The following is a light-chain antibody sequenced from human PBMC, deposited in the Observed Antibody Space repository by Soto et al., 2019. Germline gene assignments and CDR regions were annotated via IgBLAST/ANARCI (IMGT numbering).Light chain of an antibody. CDR3: QQYDNLPPLT. V-gene: IGKV1-33*01. Sequence: DIQMTQSPSSLSASVGDRVTITCQASQDISNYLNWYQQKPGKAPKLLIYDASNLETGVPSRFSGSGSGTEFTFTISSLQPEDSETYYCQQYDNLPPLTFGGGTKVEIK. J-gene: IGKJ4*01. CDR2: DAS. CDR1: QDISNY.